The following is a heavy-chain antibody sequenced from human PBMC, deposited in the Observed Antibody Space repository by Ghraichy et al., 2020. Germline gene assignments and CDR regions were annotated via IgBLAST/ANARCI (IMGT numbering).Heavy chain of an antibody. CDR3: ARGLRWGGGSRQFDP. CDR2: IDHSGSP. Sequence: SETLSLTCAVYGGSFSGYHWTWIRQPPGKGLEWIGEIDHSGSPNYSPSLKSRVIISVDTSKNQFSLNLSSVNAADTAVYYCARGLRWGGGSRQFDPWGQGTLVTVSS. D-gene: IGHD7-27*01. J-gene: IGHJ5*02. V-gene: IGHV4-34*01. CDR1: GGSFSGYH.